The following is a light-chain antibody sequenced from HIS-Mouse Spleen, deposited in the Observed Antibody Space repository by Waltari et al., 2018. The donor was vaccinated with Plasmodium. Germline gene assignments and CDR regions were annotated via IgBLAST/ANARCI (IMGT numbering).Light chain of an antibody. CDR1: ALPKKY. V-gene: IGLV3-10*01. J-gene: IGLJ3*02. CDR2: EDS. Sequence: SSELTQPPSVSVSPGQTARSTCTGDALPKKYADGYQQKSGQATVLVIYEDSKRPSGIPERFSGSSSGTMATLTISGAQVEDEADYYCYSTDSSGNHRVFGGGTKLTVL. CDR3: YSTDSSGNHRV.